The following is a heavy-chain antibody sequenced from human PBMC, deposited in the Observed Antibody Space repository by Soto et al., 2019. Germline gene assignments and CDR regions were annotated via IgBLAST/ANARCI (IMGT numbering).Heavy chain of an antibody. CDR1: GDSISSGDYF. J-gene: IGHJ4*02. CDR3: GRRYYYDSYWDY. CDR2: IYHSGST. Sequence: QVQLQESGPGLVKPSQTLSLTCTVSGDSISSGDYFWSWIRQPPGKGLEWLGYIYHSGSTYYNPSLKSRLTISVDTSKNQFSLKLSSATAADTAVYYCGRRYYYDSYWDYWGQGTLVTVSS. V-gene: IGHV4-30-4*01. D-gene: IGHD3-22*01.